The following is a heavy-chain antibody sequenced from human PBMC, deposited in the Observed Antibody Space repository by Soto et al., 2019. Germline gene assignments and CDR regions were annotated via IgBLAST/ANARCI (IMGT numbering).Heavy chain of an antibody. CDR3: ARASLGDYYPNYYYYGMDV. V-gene: IGHV3-23*01. J-gene: IGHJ6*02. D-gene: IGHD4-17*01. Sequence: GGSLRLSCAASGFPFSSYAMSWVRQAPGKGLEWVSAISGSGGSTYYADSVKGRFTISRDNSKNTLYLQMNSLRAEDTAVYYCARASLGDYYPNYYYYGMDVWGQGTTVTVSS. CDR1: GFPFSSYA. CDR2: ISGSGGST.